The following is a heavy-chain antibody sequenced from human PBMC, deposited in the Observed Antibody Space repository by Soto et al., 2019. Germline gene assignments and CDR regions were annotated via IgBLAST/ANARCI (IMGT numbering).Heavy chain of an antibody. CDR3: ARDVGKDCSSTSCYGSDY. Sequence: GASVKVSCKASGYIFTSYGISWVRQAPGQGLEWMGWIRVYNGNTNYAQNLQGRVTMTTDTSTSTVYMELRSLRSDDTAVYYCARDVGKDCSSTSCYGSDYWGQGTLVPVSS. J-gene: IGHJ4*02. CDR2: IRVYNGNT. CDR1: GYIFTSYG. V-gene: IGHV1-18*01. D-gene: IGHD2-2*01.